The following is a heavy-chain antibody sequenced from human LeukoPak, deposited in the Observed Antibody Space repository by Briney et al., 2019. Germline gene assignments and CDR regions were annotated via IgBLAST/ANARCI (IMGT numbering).Heavy chain of an antibody. CDR2: IRSKANSYAT. J-gene: IGHJ3*01. Sequence: GGSLKLSCAASGFTFSGSTMHWVRQASGKGLEWVGRIRSKANSYATAYAASVKGRFTISRDDSKNTLYLQMNSLKTEDTAVYYCTTLRPYIQPRWGQGTMVTVSS. V-gene: IGHV3-73*01. CDR1: GFTFSGST. CDR3: TTLRPYIQPR. D-gene: IGHD5-18*01.